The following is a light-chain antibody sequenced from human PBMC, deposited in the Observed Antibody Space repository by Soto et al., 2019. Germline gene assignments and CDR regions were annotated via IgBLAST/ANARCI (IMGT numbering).Light chain of an antibody. CDR1: QSISTW. Sequence: DIQMTPSPSTLSASVGDRVTITCRASQSISTWLAWYQQKPGKAPKLLIYKASSLESGVPSRFSGSGSGTEFTLTISSLQPDDFATYYCQQYNSYSHLTFGGGTKVDIK. CDR2: KAS. CDR3: QQYNSYSHLT. V-gene: IGKV1-5*03. J-gene: IGKJ4*01.